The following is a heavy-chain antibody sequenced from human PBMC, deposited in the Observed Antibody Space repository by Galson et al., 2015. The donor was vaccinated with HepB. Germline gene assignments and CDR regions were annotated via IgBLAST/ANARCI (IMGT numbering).Heavy chain of an antibody. CDR2: IDRGGST. CDR1: GFTVSSNY. Sequence: SLRLSCAVSGFTVSSNYMSWVRQAPGKGLEWVSVIDRGGSTYYADSVKGRFTISRDNPKNTLYLQINSLRAEDTAVYYCARESRGYCSGGSCFVDYWGQGTLVTVSS. J-gene: IGHJ4*02. V-gene: IGHV3-53*01. CDR3: ARESRGYCSGGSCFVDY. D-gene: IGHD2-15*01.